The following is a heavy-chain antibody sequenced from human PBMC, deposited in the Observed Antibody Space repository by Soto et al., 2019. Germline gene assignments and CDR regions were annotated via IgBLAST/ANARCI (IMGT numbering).Heavy chain of an antibody. CDR2: ISGSGGST. J-gene: IGHJ3*02. CDR1: GFTFSSYA. D-gene: IGHD6-13*01. V-gene: IGHV3-23*01. Sequence: EVQLLESGGGLVQPGGSLRLSCAASGFTFSSYAMSWVRQAPGKGLEWVSAISGSGGSTYYADSVKGRFTISRDNSKNTLYLQMNSLRAEDTAVYYCANPGGVAAAGTVDAFDIWGQGTMVTVSS. CDR3: ANPGGVAAAGTVDAFDI.